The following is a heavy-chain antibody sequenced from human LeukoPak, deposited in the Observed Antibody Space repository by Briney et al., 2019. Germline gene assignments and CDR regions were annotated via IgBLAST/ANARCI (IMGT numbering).Heavy chain of an antibody. CDR1: GGSISSSNYY. Sequence: SETLSLTYTVSGGSISSSNYYWGWIRQPPGKGLEWLGSIYYSGSTYYNPSLDSRVTISVDTSRNQFSLKLTSVTAADTAVSYCARLMKNWGSLGYFDYWGQGTLVTVSS. CDR3: ARLMKNWGSLGYFDY. CDR2: IYYSGST. J-gene: IGHJ4*02. V-gene: IGHV4-39*01. D-gene: IGHD7-27*01.